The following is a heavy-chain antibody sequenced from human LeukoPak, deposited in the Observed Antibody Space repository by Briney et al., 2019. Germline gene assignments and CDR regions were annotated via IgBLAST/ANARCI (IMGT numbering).Heavy chain of an antibody. J-gene: IGHJ4*02. V-gene: IGHV1-2*02. Sequence: ASVTVSCKASGYTFINYYVHWVRQVPGQGPEWMGWINPKSGGTTYAQKFQGRVTMTTDTSISTAYMGLSGLRTDDTAVYYCAPSGSHSGSPFYFDYWGQGTLVTVSS. CDR3: APSGSHSGSPFYFDY. CDR1: GYTFINYY. CDR2: INPKSGGT. D-gene: IGHD3-10*01.